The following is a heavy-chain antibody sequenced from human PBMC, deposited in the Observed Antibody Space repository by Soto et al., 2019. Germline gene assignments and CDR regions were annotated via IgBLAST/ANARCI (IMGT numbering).Heavy chain of an antibody. CDR2: ISAYNGNT. D-gene: IGHD6-13*01. CDR1: GYTFTSYG. V-gene: IGHV1-18*01. CDR3: AREPSIAAAGTHYYYYYYMDV. Sequence: ASVKVSCKASGYTFTSYGISWVRQAPGQGLEWMGWISAYNGNTNYAQKLQGRVTMTTDTSTSTAYMELRSLRSDDTAVYYCAREPSIAAAGTHYYYYYYMDVWGKGTTVTVSS. J-gene: IGHJ6*03.